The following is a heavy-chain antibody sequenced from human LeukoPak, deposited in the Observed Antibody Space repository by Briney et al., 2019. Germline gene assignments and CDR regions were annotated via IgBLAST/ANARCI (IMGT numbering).Heavy chain of an antibody. Sequence: GGSLRLSCAASGFTFSSYCMHWVRQAPGKGLVRVSLINDDGRIKNYADSVKCRFTISRDNAKNTLYLQMNSLRAEDTAVYYCARVRWGGLYYFDYWGQGTLVTVSS. V-gene: IGHV3-74*01. CDR2: INDDGRIK. D-gene: IGHD3-16*01. CDR1: GFTFSSYC. J-gene: IGHJ4*02. CDR3: ARVRWGGLYYFDY.